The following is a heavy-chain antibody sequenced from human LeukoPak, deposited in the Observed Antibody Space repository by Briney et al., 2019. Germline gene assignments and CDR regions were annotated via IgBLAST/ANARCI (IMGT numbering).Heavy chain of an antibody. D-gene: IGHD6-13*01. CDR3: AKVKGSSWRLYFDY. CDR1: GFTFSSYA. Sequence: PGGSLRLSCAASGFTFSSYAMSWVRQAPGKWLEWVSAISGSGGSTYYADSVKGRFTISRDNSKNTLYLQMNSLRAKDTAVYYCAKVKGSSWRLYFDYWGQGTLVTVSS. CDR2: ISGSGGST. J-gene: IGHJ4*02. V-gene: IGHV3-23*01.